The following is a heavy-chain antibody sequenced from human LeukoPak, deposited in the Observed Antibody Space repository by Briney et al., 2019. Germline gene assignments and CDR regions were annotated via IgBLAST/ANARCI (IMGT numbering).Heavy chain of an antibody. D-gene: IGHD7-27*01. CDR3: ARLWDTGDNADGY. V-gene: IGHV4-59*08. CDR1: GGSISSYY. J-gene: IGHJ4*02. CDR2: ICYSGST. Sequence: PSETLSLTCTGSGGSISSYYWSWLRQPPGKGLEWSGNICYSGSTNYNHSLKSRVIISVDASKNEFSLKLSSVTAADPAVYYCARLWDTGDNADGYWGQGTLVTVSS.